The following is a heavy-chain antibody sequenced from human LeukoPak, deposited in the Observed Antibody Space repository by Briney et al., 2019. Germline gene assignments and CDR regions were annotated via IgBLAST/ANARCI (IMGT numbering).Heavy chain of an antibody. J-gene: IGHJ6*03. CDR3: ARVWMGFGDLDMDV. D-gene: IGHD3-10*01. CDR1: GGSISSYY. V-gene: IGHV4-59*01. Sequence: PSETLSPTCTVSGGSISSYYWSWIRQPPGKGLEWIGYIYYSGSTNYNPSLKSRVTISVDTSKNQFSLKLSSVTAADVAVYYCARVWMGFGDLDMDVWGKGTTVTVSS. CDR2: IYYSGST.